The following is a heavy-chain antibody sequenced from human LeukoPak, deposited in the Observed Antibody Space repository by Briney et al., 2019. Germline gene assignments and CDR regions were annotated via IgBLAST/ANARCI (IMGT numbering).Heavy chain of an antibody. CDR3: ARRGGGSGSYYITLFDY. V-gene: IGHV1-18*04. D-gene: IGHD3-10*01. CDR1: GYTFTGYL. J-gene: IGHJ4*02. CDR2: ISAYNGNT. Sequence: ASVKVSCKASGYTFTGYLMHWVRQAPGQGLEWMGWISAYNGNTNYAQKLQGRVTMTTDTSTSTAYMELRSLRSEDTAVYYCARRGGGSGSYYITLFDYWGQGTLVTVSS.